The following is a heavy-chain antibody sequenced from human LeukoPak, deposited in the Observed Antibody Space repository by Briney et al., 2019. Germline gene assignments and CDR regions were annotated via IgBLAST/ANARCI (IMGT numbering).Heavy chain of an antibody. CDR3: AKXLXXYDSSGYXY. Sequence: GGSLRLSCAASGFTFSSYGMHWVRQAPGKGLEWVAVISYDGSNKYYADSVKGRFTISRDNSKNTLYLQMNSLRAEDTAVYYXAKXLXXYDSSGYXYWGQGTLVTVSS. J-gene: IGHJ4*02. CDR1: GFTFSSYG. CDR2: ISYDGSNK. D-gene: IGHD3-22*01. V-gene: IGHV3-30*18.